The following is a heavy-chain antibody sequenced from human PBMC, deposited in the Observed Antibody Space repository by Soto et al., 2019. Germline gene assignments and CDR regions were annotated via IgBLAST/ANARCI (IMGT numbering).Heavy chain of an antibody. CDR1: GFTFSSHW. Sequence: EVLLVESGGGLVQPGGSLRLSCAASGFTFSSHWMSWVRQAPGKGLEWVASIKQDGSDKFSVDSVKGRFTISRDNAKNALYLQMNSLRAEDTAVYYCARFCSGGDCYPYYYYYYMDVWGKGTTVTVSS. J-gene: IGHJ6*03. V-gene: IGHV3-7*01. D-gene: IGHD2-15*01. CDR2: IKQDGSDK. CDR3: ARFCSGGDCYPYYYYYYMDV.